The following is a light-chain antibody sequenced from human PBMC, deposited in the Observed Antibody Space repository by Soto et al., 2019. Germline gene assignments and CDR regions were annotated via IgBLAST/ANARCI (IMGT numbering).Light chain of an antibody. J-gene: IGKJ2*01. CDR2: GAS. CDR3: QQHGSSPHT. V-gene: IGKV3-20*01. Sequence: EIVLTQSPGTLSLSPGERATLSCRASQSVSSSYLAWYQHKPGQAPRLLIYGASSRATGIPDRFSGSGSGTDFTLTISSLEPEDFAVYYCQQHGSSPHTFGQGTKLEIK. CDR1: QSVSSSY.